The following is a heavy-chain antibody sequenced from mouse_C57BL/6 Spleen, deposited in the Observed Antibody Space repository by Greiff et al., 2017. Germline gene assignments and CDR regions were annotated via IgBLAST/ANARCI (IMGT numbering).Heavy chain of an antibody. D-gene: IGHD1-1*01. J-gene: IGHJ2*01. V-gene: IGHV3-1*01. CDR2: ISYSGST. Sequence: EVKLQESGPGMVKPSQSLSLTCTVTGYSITSGYDWHWIRHFPGNKLEWMGYISYSGSTNYNPSLKSRISITHDTSKNHFFLKLNSVTTEDTATYYCARAAVVPHYFDYWGQGTTLTVSS. CDR3: ARAAVVPHYFDY. CDR1: GYSITSGYD.